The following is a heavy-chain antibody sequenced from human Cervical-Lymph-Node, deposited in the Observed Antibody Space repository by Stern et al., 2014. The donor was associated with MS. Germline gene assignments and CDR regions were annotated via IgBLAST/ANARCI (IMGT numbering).Heavy chain of an antibody. J-gene: IGHJ4*02. V-gene: IGHV3-74*02. Sequence: VHLVESGGGIVQPGGSLMLSCVASGFNFRTYWMHWVRQGPGKGLELVSRINGDGTVSTYADSVRGRFTISRNNANNSMSLQLDNLRVEDTAIYYCASAYIESWGQGTLVTVST. CDR2: INGDGTVS. CDR3: ASAYIES. D-gene: IGHD1-1*01. CDR1: GFNFRTYW.